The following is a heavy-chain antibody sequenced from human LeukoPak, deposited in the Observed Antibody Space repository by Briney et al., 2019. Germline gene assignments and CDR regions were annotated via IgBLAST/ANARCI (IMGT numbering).Heavy chain of an antibody. CDR2: ISGSGGST. V-gene: IGHV3-23*01. CDR1: GFTFSSYA. CDR3: AKDSPHPTYSNYVEGWFDP. D-gene: IGHD4-11*01. Sequence: GGSLRLSCAASGFTFSSYAMSWVRQAPGKGLEWVSAISGSGGSTYYADSVKGRFTISRDNSKNTLYLQMNSLRAEDTAVYYCAKDSPHPTYSNYVEGWFDPWGQGTLVTVSS. J-gene: IGHJ5*02.